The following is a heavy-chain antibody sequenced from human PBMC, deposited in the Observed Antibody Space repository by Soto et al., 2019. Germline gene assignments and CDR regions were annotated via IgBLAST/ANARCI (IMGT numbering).Heavy chain of an antibody. CDR1: GFTFDDYA. J-gene: IGHJ4*02. Sequence: GGSLRLSCAASGFTFDDYAMHWVRQAPGKGLEWVSGISWNSGSIGYADSVKGRFTISRDNAKNSLYLQMNSLRAEDTALYYCAKDSADPDDYWGQGTLVTVSS. D-gene: IGHD2-2*01. CDR3: AKDSADPDDY. V-gene: IGHV3-9*01. CDR2: ISWNSGSI.